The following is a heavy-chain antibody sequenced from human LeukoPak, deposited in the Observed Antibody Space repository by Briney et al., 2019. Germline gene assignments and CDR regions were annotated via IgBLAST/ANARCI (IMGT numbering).Heavy chain of an antibody. D-gene: IGHD4-23*01. V-gene: IGHV3-66*01. CDR3: YGANAEH. J-gene: IGHJ1*01. CDR2: IYSGGST. Sequence: PGRSLRLSCAASGFTFSDYYMSWIRQPPGKGLEWVSVIYSGGSTYYADSVKGRFTISRDNSKNTLYLQTNSLRAEDTAVYYCYGANAEHWGQGTLVTVSS. CDR1: GFTFSDYY.